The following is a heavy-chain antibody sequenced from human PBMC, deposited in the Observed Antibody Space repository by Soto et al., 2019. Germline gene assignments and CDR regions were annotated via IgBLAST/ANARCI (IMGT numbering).Heavy chain of an antibody. V-gene: IGHV1-46*03. D-gene: IGHD2-2*01. CDR1: GYTFTSYY. J-gene: IGHJ6*03. CDR2: INPSGGST. CDR3: ARDSVHCTSCYLYDMDV. Sequence: ASVKVSCKASGYTFTSYYMHWVRQAPGQGLEWMGIINPSGGSTSYAQKFQGRVTMTRDTSTSTVYMELSSLRSEDTAVYYCARDSVHCTSCYLYDMDVWGKGTTVTVSS.